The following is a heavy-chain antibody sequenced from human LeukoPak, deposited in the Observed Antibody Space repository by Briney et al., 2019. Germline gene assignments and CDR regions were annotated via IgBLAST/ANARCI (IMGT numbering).Heavy chain of an antibody. D-gene: IGHD1-26*01. Sequence: PGGSLRLSCAASGFTFSSYNMNWVRQAPGKGLEWVSSISSSSDYIYYADSVKGRLTISRDNARNSLYLQMNSLGAADTAVYYCARESMHSGSYSPFDYWGQGTLVTVSS. CDR2: ISSSSDYI. J-gene: IGHJ4*02. V-gene: IGHV3-21*01. CDR3: ARESMHSGSYSPFDY. CDR1: GFTFSSYN.